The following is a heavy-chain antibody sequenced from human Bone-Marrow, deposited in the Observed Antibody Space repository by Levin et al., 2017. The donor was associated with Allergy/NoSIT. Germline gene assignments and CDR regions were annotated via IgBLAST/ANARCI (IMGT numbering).Heavy chain of an antibody. CDR2: VYASGST. V-gene: IGHV4-61*02. CDR3: ATQDSYDMFLADGFNI. CDR1: GVSVTSGTSY. J-gene: IGHJ3*02. Sequence: SETLSLTCTVSGVSVTSGTSYWSWIRQPAGKGLEWIGRVYASGSTNYNPSLKSRVIISLDTSKNQFPLKLSSVTAADTAVYYCATQDSYDMFLADGFNIWGQGTMVTVSS. D-gene: IGHD3-9*01.